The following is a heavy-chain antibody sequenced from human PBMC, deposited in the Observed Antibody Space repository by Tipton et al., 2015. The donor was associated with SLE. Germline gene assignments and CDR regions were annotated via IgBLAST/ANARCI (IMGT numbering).Heavy chain of an antibody. V-gene: IGHV3-48*01. J-gene: IGHJ4*02. Sequence: SLRLSCAAAGFTFSNYDMNWVRQAQGKGLEWISYISSSSSTIYYADSVKGRFTISRDNAKNSLYLQMNSLRAEDTAVYYCARGPGRRYFDWAHEEWGQGTLVTVSS. CDR3: ARGPGRRYFDWAHEE. CDR2: ISSSSSTI. CDR1: GFTFSNYD. D-gene: IGHD3-9*01.